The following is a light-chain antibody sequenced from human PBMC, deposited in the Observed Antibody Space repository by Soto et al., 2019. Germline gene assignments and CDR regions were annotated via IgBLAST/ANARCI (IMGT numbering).Light chain of an antibody. CDR2: GAS. V-gene: IGKV1-9*01. Sequence: IQLTQSPSSLSASVGDRVNITCRASQGINNFLAWYQQKPGTAPKVLIYGASTLQSGVPSRFSGSGSGTDFTLTISSLQPEDFATYHCQQVNFYPHTFGQGTELQIK. CDR3: QQVNFYPHT. J-gene: IGKJ2*01. CDR1: QGINNF.